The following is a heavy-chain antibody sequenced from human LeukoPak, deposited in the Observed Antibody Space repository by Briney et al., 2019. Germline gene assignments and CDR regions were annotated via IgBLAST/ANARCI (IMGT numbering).Heavy chain of an antibody. CDR1: GFTFSSYW. J-gene: IGHJ4*02. CDR3: ARGSDGIDY. D-gene: IGHD2-15*01. V-gene: IGHV3-7*01. Sequence: GGSLRLSCAASGFTFSSYWTSWVRQAPGKGLEWVANIKQDGSGKNYVDSVKGRFTISRDNAKNSLYLQMNSLRAEDTAVYYCARGSDGIDYWGQGTLVTVSS. CDR2: IKQDGSGK.